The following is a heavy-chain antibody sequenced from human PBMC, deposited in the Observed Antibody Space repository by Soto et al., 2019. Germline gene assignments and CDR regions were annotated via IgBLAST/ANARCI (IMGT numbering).Heavy chain of an antibody. J-gene: IGHJ4*02. D-gene: IGHD3-16*02. CDR3: ARELWYYDYVWGSHRLGYFDY. CDR2: IYYSGST. CDR1: GGSISSSSYY. V-gene: IGHV4-39*02. Sequence: SETLSLTCTVSGGSISSSSYYWGWIRQPPGKGLEWIGSIYYSGSTYYNPSLKSRVTISVDTSKNQFSLKLSSVTAADTAVYYCARELWYYDYVWGSHRLGYFDYWGQGTLVTVSS.